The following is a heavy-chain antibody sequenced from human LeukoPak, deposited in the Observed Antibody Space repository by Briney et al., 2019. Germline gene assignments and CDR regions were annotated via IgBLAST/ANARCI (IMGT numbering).Heavy chain of an antibody. D-gene: IGHD2-2*01. J-gene: IGHJ3*02. V-gene: IGHV4-4*07. CDR3: ARDLSYCSSTSCRPRDAFDI. CDR2: IYTSGST. CDR1: GGSISSYY. Sequence: SETLSLTCTVSGGSISSYYWSWIRQPAGKGLEWIGRIYTSGSTNYNPSLKSRVTMSVDTSKNQFSLKLSSVTPADTAVYYCARDLSYCSSTSCRPRDAFDIWGQGTMVTVSS.